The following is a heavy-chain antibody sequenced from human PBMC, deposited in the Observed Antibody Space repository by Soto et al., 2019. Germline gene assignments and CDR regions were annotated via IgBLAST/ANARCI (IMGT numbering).Heavy chain of an antibody. D-gene: IGHD5-12*01. J-gene: IGHJ6*02. Sequence: SLRLSCAASGFTFDDYAMHWVRQAPGKGLEWVSGISWNSGSIGYADSVKGRFTISRDNAKNSLYLQMNSLRAEDTALYYCAKDLGIEMATSYGMDVWGQGTTVTVSS. CDR3: AKDLGIEMATSYGMDV. CDR2: ISWNSGSI. CDR1: GFTFDDYA. V-gene: IGHV3-9*01.